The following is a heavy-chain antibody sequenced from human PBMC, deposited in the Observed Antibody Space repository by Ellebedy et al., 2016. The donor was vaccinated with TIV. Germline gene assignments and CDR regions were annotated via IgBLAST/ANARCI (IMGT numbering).Heavy chain of an antibody. Sequence: GGSLRLXXAASGFIFSDYWMHWVRQAPGKGLDWVANIKEDGSAIYYVDSVKGRFTISRDNAKNSLYLQMNSLRTEDTAVYYCARAIGAGDGKWGQGALVTVSS. D-gene: IGHD2-15*01. J-gene: IGHJ4*02. CDR1: GFIFSDYW. CDR2: IKEDGSAI. CDR3: ARAIGAGDGK. V-gene: IGHV3-7*01.